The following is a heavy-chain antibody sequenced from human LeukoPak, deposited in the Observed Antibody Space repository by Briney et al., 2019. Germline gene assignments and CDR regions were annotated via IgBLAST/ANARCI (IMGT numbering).Heavy chain of an antibody. CDR2: ISYDGSNK. CDR1: GFTFSSYA. D-gene: IGHD6-13*01. Sequence: GRSLRLSCAASGFTFSSYAMHWVRQAPGKGLEWVAVISYDGSNKYYADSVKGRFTISRDNSKNTLYLQMNSLRAEDTAVYYCARDLGSSWYGGFDYWGQGTLVTVSS. V-gene: IGHV3-30-3*01. CDR3: ARDLGSSWYGGFDY. J-gene: IGHJ4*02.